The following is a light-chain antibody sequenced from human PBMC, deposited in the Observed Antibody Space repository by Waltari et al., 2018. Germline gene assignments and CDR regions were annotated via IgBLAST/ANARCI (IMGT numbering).Light chain of an antibody. J-gene: IGLJ3*02. V-gene: IGLV2-14*03. CDR1: SSHAGGYTS. CDR3: SSFTTKRTLV. Sequence: QSALTKPASVSGSPGQSITISCLGTSSHAGGYTSVSWYQPHPGRAHNLKIYDVVNRPSGVSTRFSGSKSGNTASLTISGLQGEDEAVYYCSSFTTKRTLVFGGGTKLTVL. CDR2: DVV.